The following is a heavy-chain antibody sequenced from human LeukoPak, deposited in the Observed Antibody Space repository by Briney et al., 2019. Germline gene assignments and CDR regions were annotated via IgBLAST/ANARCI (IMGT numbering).Heavy chain of an antibody. D-gene: IGHD5-12*01. J-gene: IGHJ4*02. CDR3: ARVSGYDWESFYDY. Sequence: PSETLSLTCAVYGGSFSGYYWSWIRQPPGKGLEWIGEINHSGSTNYNPSLKSRVTISVDTSKNQFSLKLSSVIAADTAMYYCARVSGYDWESFYDYWGQGSLVTVSS. CDR1: GGSFSGYY. CDR2: INHSGST. V-gene: IGHV4-34*01.